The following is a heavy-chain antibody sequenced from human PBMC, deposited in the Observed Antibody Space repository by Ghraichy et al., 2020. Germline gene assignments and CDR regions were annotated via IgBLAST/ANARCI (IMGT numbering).Heavy chain of an antibody. CDR2: ISGSGGST. CDR1: GFTFTSYG. CDR3: AKDHYGGNSASALDY. V-gene: IGHV3-23*01. Sequence: GGSLRLSCAASGFTFTSYGMNWVRQAAGKGLEWVSGISGSGGSTYYSDSVKGRFTMSRDNSKNTLYLQMNSLRVEDTAVYYCAKDHYGGNSASALDYWGQGTLVTVSS. D-gene: IGHD4-23*01. J-gene: IGHJ4*02.